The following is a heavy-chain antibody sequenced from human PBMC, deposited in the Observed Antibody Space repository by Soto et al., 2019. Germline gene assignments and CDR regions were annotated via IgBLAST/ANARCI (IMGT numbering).Heavy chain of an antibody. V-gene: IGHV3-7*03. CDR2: IKEDGSDK. CDR3: TRGIDVWSGYPRYYLDY. J-gene: IGHJ4*02. CDR1: GFTFSNYW. Sequence: GGSLRLSCAASGFTFSNYWMNWVRQAPGKGPEWVASIKEDGSDKHYVDSVKGRFTISRDNAKNTAYLQMNSLKTEDTAIYYCTRGIDVWSGYPRYYLDYWGQGTLVTVSS. D-gene: IGHD3-3*01.